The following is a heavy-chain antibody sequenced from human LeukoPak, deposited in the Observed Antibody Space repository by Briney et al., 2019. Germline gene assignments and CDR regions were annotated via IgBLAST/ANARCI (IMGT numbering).Heavy chain of an antibody. J-gene: IGHJ4*02. D-gene: IGHD3-22*01. Sequence: ASVKVSCKASGYTFTGYYMHWVRQAPGQGLEWMGWINPNSGGTNYAQKFQGRVTMTRDTSISTAYMELSRLRSDDTAVYHCARAHPPYYYDSSGVIDYWGQGTLVTVSS. CDR3: ARAHPPYYYDSSGVIDY. CDR1: GYTFTGYY. CDR2: INPNSGGT. V-gene: IGHV1-2*02.